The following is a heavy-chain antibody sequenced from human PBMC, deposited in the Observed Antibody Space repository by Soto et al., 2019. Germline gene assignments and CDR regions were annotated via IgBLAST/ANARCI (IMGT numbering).Heavy chain of an antibody. CDR2: IYSVGTT. D-gene: IGHD2-2*01. CDR1: GVSISSSSYY. Sequence: QLQLQESGPGLVKPSETLSLTCTVSGVSISSSSYYWGWIRQPPGKGLEWIGHIYSVGTTYFNPSLKRRVTTSVHTSRARFSLRLTAVTAADTAVCQCARSMPSPYSSGMEVWCQGNRVSVPS. CDR3: ARSMPSPYSSGMEV. V-gene: IGHV4-39*02. J-gene: IGHJ6*02.